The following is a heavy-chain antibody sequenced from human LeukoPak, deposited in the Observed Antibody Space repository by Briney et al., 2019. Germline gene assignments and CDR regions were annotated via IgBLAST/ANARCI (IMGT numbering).Heavy chain of an antibody. J-gene: IGHJ4*02. Sequence: GGSLRLSCAASGFTFSSYSMNWVRQAPGKGLEWVSYISSSSSTIYYADSVKGRFTISRDNAKNSLYLQMNSLRAEDTAVYYCARLSAAGKGGYWGQGTLVTVSS. V-gene: IGHV3-48*04. D-gene: IGHD6-13*01. CDR3: ARLSAAGKGGY. CDR1: GFTFSSYS. CDR2: ISSSSSTI.